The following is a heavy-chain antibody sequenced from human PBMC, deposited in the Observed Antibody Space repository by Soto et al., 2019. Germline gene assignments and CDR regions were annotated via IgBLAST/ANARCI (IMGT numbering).Heavy chain of an antibody. J-gene: IGHJ4*02. D-gene: IGHD4-17*01. Sequence: SVKVSCKASGGTFSSYAISWVRQAPGQGLEWMGGIIPIFGTANYAQKFQGRVTITADESTSTAYMELSSLRSEDTAVYYCASGDDYGDYICDYWGQGTLVTVSS. CDR3: ASGDDYGDYICDY. CDR1: GGTFSSYA. CDR2: IIPIFGTA. V-gene: IGHV1-69*13.